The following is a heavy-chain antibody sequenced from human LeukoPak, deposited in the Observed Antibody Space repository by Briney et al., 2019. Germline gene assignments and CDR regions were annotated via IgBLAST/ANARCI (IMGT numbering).Heavy chain of an antibody. CDR1: GFTFSIYW. Sequence: GGSLRLSCAASGFTFSIYWMHWVRQAPGKGLVWVSRINSDGSSTSYADSVKGRFTISRDNAKNTLYLQMNSLRAEDTAVYYCARPPTRYEGYAFDIWGQGTMVTVSS. J-gene: IGHJ3*02. CDR2: INSDGSST. V-gene: IGHV3-74*01. D-gene: IGHD5-12*01. CDR3: ARPPTRYEGYAFDI.